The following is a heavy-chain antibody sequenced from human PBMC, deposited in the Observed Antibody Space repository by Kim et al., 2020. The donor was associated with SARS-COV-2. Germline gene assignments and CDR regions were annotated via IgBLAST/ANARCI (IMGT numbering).Heavy chain of an antibody. CDR2: INAGNGNT. CDR3: ARWLWFGEGYYGMDV. D-gene: IGHD3-10*01. J-gene: IGHJ6*02. Sequence: ASVKVSCKASGYTFTSYAMHWVRQAPGQRLEWMGWINAGNGNTKYSQKFQGRVTITRDTSASTAYMELSSLRSEDTAVYYCARWLWFGEGYYGMDVWGQGTTVTVSS. CDR1: GYTFTSYA. V-gene: IGHV1-3*01.